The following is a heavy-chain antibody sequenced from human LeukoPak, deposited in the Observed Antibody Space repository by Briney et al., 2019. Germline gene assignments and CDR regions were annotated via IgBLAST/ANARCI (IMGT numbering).Heavy chain of an antibody. V-gene: IGHV3-48*01. CDR3: AREAWYYYYYMDV. Sequence: GGSLRLSCAASGFTFSGYSMNWVRQAPGKGLWRGSYISSSSSTIYYADSVKGRFTISRDNAKNSLYLQMNSLRAEDTAVYYCAREAWYYYYYMDVWGKGTTVTVSS. CDR1: GFTFSGYS. CDR2: ISSSSSTI. J-gene: IGHJ6*03.